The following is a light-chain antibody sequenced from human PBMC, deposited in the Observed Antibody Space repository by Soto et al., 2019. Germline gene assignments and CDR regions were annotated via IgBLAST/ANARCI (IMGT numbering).Light chain of an antibody. J-gene: IGKJ2*01. Sequence: DIQMTQSPSSLSASVGDRVTITCRASHSISSYLNCYQQKPGKAPKLLIYAASSLQSGVPSRFSGSGSGTDFTLTIISLQPEDFATYYCQQSYSNPQTFGQGTKLEIK. CDR3: QQSYSNPQT. V-gene: IGKV1-39*01. CDR2: AAS. CDR1: HSISSY.